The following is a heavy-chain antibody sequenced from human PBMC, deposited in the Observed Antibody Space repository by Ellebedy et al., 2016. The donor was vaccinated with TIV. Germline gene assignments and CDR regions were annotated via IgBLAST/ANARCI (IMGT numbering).Heavy chain of an antibody. V-gene: IGHV3-30-3*01. Sequence: GESLKISCAASGFTFSGYPMHWVRQAPGKGLEWVAFISFDGSNKYHADSVKGRFTISRDNSKNTLYLQMNSLRPGDTAVYNCARDLQEYRRSSYFDCWGQGTLVTVSS. CDR3: ARDLQEYRRSSYFDC. D-gene: IGHD6-6*01. CDR1: GFTFSGYP. J-gene: IGHJ4*02. CDR2: ISFDGSNK.